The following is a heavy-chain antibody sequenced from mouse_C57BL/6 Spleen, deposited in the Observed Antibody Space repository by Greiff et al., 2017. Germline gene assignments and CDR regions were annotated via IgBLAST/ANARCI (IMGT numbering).Heavy chain of an antibody. J-gene: IGHJ3*01. Sequence: VQLQQSGPGLVKPSQSLSLTCSVTGYSITSGYYWNWIRQFPGNKLEWMGYISYDGSNNYNPSLKNRISITRDTSKNQFFLKLNSVTTEDTATYYCARETGPFAYWGQGTLVTVSA. CDR3: ARETGPFAY. D-gene: IGHD4-1*01. CDR1: GYSITSGYY. CDR2: ISYDGSN. V-gene: IGHV3-6*01.